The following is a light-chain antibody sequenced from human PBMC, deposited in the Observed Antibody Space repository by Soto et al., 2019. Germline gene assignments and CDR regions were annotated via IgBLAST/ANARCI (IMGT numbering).Light chain of an antibody. CDR1: SSDVGSYNL. CDR3: CSYARTSTYV. V-gene: IGLV2-23*01. J-gene: IGLJ1*01. CDR2: EDN. Sequence: QSALTQPASVSGSPGQSITISCTGTSSDVGSYNLVSWYQQHPGKAPKLMIYEDNQRPSGVSNRFSVSKSGYTASLTISGLQAEDEADYYCCSYARTSTYVFGSGTKVTVL.